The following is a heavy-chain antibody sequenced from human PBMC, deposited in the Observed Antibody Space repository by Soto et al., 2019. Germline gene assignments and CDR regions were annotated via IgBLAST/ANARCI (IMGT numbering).Heavy chain of an antibody. CDR1: GFSLSTSGMC. V-gene: IGHV2-70*13. D-gene: IGHD1-26*01. J-gene: IGHJ3*01. CDR3: QGKGKELGSYPVFDF. CDR2: IDWDDDK. Sequence: SGPTLVNPTQTLTLTCTFSGFSLSTSGMCVSWIRQPPGKALEWLALIDWDDDKYYSTSLKTRLTISKDTSKNQVVLTMTNMNPVDTAPFSCQGKGKELGSYPVFDFGGKGKMVPVSS.